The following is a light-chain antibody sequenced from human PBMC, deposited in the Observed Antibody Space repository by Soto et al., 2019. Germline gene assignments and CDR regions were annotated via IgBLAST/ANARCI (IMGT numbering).Light chain of an antibody. J-gene: IGKJ2*01. Sequence: EIVLTQSPGTLSLSPGERATLSCRASQSVSSNHLAWYQQKPGQAPRLLIYGSSSRATGIPDRFSGSGSGTGFTPTISRLEPEDFAVYFCHLYCCSPPPTFGQGTKVEIK. V-gene: IGKV3-20*01. CDR3: HLYCCSPPPT. CDR2: GSS. CDR1: QSVSSNH.